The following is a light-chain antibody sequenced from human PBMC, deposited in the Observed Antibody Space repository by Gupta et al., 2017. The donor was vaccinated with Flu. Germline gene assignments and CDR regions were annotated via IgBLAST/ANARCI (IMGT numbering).Light chain of an antibody. Sequence: DIQMTQSPSSLAASVGDRVTITCRASQDIGSDLGWYQQEPGKAPKRLIYEASTLQSGVPSRFSGSGAGTEFTLTSRSLQHEDFATYYWRQHRNLWTFGQGTKVEIK. CDR2: EAS. CDR3: RQHRNLWT. CDR1: QDIGSD. V-gene: IGKV1-17*01. J-gene: IGKJ1*01.